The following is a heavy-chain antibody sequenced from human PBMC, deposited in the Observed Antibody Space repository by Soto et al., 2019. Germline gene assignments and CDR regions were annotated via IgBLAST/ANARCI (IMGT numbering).Heavy chain of an antibody. D-gene: IGHD2-2*01. Sequence: EVQLLESGGGLVQPGGSLRLSCAASGFTFSNYDMSWVRQAPGRGLEWVSAVSRSGGMTYYADSAKGRFTISRDNSKNTLNLEMNGLRVEDTAVCYCATQGGTSDYWGQGTLVTVSS. CDR3: ATQGGTSDY. J-gene: IGHJ4*02. CDR2: VSRSGGMT. CDR1: GFTFSNYD. V-gene: IGHV3-23*01.